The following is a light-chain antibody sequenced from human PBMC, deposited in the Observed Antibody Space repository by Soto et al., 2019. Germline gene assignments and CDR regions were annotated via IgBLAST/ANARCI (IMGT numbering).Light chain of an antibody. V-gene: IGLV2-14*01. CDR2: EVS. J-gene: IGLJ2*01. Sequence: QSVLTQPASVSGSPGQSITISCTGTSSDVGGYNYVSWYQQYPGKVPKLMIYEVSHRPSGVSDRFSGSKSGNTASLTISGLQAEDEADYYCSSYTSSTNLIFGGGTKVTVL. CDR3: SSYTSSTNLI. CDR1: SSDVGGYNY.